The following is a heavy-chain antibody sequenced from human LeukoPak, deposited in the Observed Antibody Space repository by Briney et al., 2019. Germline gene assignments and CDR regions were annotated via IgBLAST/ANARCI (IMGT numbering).Heavy chain of an antibody. Sequence: PSETLSLTCDVYGGSFSGYYWSWIRQPPGKGLEWIGYIYYSGTTNYNPSLKSRVTISVDTSKNQFSLKLDSVTAADTAVYYCARDRRDGYNFFDYWGQGTLVTVSS. V-gene: IGHV4-59*01. J-gene: IGHJ4*02. CDR3: ARDRRDGYNFFDY. CDR2: IYYSGTT. D-gene: IGHD5-24*01. CDR1: GGSFSGYY.